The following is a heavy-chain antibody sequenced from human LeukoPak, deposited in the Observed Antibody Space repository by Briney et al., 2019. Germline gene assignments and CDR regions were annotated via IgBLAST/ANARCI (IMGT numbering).Heavy chain of an antibody. CDR1: GGSISSYY. V-gene: IGHV4-59*01. Sequence: SETLSLTCTVSGGSISSYYWSWIRQPPGKGLEWIGYIYYSGSTNYSPSLKSRVTISLDTSKNQFSLKLSSVTAADTAVYYCARDAAAATYHFDDWGQGTLVTVSS. CDR2: IYYSGST. J-gene: IGHJ4*02. CDR3: ARDAAAATYHFDD. D-gene: IGHD6-25*01.